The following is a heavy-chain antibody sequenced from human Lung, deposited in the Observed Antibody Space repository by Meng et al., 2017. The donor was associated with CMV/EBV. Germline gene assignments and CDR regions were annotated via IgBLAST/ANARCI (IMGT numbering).Heavy chain of an antibody. CDR3: ARGRGNQPLFDF. CDR2: LIPVLNKA. J-gene: IGHJ4*02. V-gene: IGHV1-69*10. CDR1: GGSFSTYT. D-gene: IGHD2/OR15-2a*01. Sequence: QVQMVQSGAEAKKPGSSVKVACKTSGGSFSTYTFSWVRQAPGQGLEWMGGLIPVLNKAKSAPRFQDRVTFTADETTTTAYMELSSLTFEGTAVYFCARGRGNQPLFDFWGQGTLVTVSS.